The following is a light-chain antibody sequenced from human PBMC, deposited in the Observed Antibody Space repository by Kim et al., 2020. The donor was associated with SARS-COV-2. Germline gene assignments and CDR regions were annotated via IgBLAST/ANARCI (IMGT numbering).Light chain of an antibody. Sequence: VSPGERATLSCRASQSISTILAWYQQKPGQAPRLLIYGASTRATGIPARFSGSGSGTEFTLIISSLQSEDFAVYYCQQYINWPPTFGQGTKVDIK. CDR3: QQYINWPPT. CDR2: GAS. J-gene: IGKJ1*01. CDR1: QSISTI. V-gene: IGKV3-15*01.